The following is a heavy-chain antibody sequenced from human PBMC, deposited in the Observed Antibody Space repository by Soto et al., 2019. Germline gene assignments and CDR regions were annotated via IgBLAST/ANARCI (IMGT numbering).Heavy chain of an antibody. D-gene: IGHD3-10*01. CDR1: GFTFTSSA. CDR3: ARGVPGYGSGSPDNTYNWFDP. V-gene: IGHV1-58*02. Sequence: GASVKVSCKASGFTFTSSAMQWVRQARGQRLEWIGWIVVGSGNTNYAQKFQERVTITRDMSTSTAYMELSSLRSEDTAVYSCARGVPGYGSGSPDNTYNWFDPWGQGTQVTVS. J-gene: IGHJ5*02. CDR2: IVVGSGNT.